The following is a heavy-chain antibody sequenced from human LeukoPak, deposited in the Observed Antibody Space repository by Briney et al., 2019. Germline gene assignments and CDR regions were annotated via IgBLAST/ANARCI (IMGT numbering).Heavy chain of an antibody. V-gene: IGHV4-31*03. D-gene: IGHD3-3*01. CDR3: ATRGKDTIFGVAPAEHWFDP. Sequence: PSETLSLTCTVSGGSISSGGYYWSWIRQHPGKGLEWIGYIYYSGSTYYNPSLKSRVTISVDTSKNQFSLKLSSVTAADTAVYYCATRGKDTIFGVAPAEHWFDPWGQGTLVTVSS. CDR2: IYYSGST. J-gene: IGHJ5*02. CDR1: GGSISSGGYY.